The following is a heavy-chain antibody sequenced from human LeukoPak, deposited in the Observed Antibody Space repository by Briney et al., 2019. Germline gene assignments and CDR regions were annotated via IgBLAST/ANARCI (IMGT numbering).Heavy chain of an antibody. CDR1: GFTFSSYG. J-gene: IGHJ4*02. CDR2: IRYDGSNK. CDR3: AKDGYSSSWYLFDY. V-gene: IGHV3-30*02. Sequence: QPGGSLRLSCAASGFTFSSYGMHWVRQAPGKGLEWVAFIRYDGSNKYYADSVKGRFTISRDNSKNTLYLQMNSLRAEDTAVYYCAKDGYSSSWYLFDYWGQGTLVTVSS. D-gene: IGHD6-13*01.